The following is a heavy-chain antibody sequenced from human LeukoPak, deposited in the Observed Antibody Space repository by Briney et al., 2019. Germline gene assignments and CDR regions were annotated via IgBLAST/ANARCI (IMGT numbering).Heavy chain of an antibody. Sequence: RASVKVSCKASGYTFTSYYMHWVRQAPGQGLEWMGGIIPIFGTANYAQKFQGRVTITADESTSTAYMELSSLRSEDTAVYYCARDSDCSGGSCYSDGLDYWGQGTLVTVSS. CDR1: GYTFTSYY. D-gene: IGHD2-15*01. CDR2: IIPIFGTA. V-gene: IGHV1-69*13. J-gene: IGHJ4*02. CDR3: ARDSDCSGGSCYSDGLDY.